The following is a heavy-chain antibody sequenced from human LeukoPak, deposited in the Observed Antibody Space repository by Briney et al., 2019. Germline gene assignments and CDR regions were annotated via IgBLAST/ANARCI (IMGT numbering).Heavy chain of an antibody. D-gene: IGHD1-26*01. J-gene: IGHJ4*02. Sequence: GGSLRLSCAASGFTFSSYWMHWVRQAPGKGLVWVSRISTDGTYTEYADSVKGRFTISRDNSKNTLYLQMNSLRAEDTAIYYCVRDRGTYRPIDYWGQGTLVTVSS. CDR3: VRDRGTYRPIDY. CDR2: ISTDGTYT. V-gene: IGHV3-74*03. CDR1: GFTFSSYW.